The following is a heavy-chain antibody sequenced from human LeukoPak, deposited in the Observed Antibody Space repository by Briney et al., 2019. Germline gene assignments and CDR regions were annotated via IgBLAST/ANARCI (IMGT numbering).Heavy chain of an antibody. V-gene: IGHV1-69*05. D-gene: IGHD6-13*01. CDR2: IIPIFGTA. J-gene: IGHJ6*03. CDR3: ARVTYSSSWEYYYYYYMDV. Sequence: ASVKVSCKASGGTFINYAISWVRHAPGQGLQWMGGIIPIFGTANYAQKFQGRVTITTDESTSTAYMELSSLRSEDTAVYYCARVTYSSSWEYYYYYYMDVWGKGTTVTVSS. CDR1: GGTFINYA.